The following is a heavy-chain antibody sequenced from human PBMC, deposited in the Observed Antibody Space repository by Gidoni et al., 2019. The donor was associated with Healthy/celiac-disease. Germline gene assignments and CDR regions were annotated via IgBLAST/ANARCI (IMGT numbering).Heavy chain of an antibody. V-gene: IGHV3-48*02. J-gene: IGHJ6*02. Sequence: EVQLVESGGGLVQHGGSLRLSCSASGFTFGSHSMNWVRQAPGKGLEWVSYISSSSSTIYYADSVKGRFTISRDNAKNSLYLQMNSLRDEDTAVYYCARDLSGWLGDYYYGMDVWGQGTTVTVSS. CDR3: ARDLSGWLGDYYYGMDV. CDR2: ISSSSSTI. CDR1: GFTFGSHS. D-gene: IGHD6-19*01.